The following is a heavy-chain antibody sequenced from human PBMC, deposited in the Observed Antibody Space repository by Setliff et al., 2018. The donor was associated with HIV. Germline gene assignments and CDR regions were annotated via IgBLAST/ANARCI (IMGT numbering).Heavy chain of an antibody. J-gene: IGHJ6*03. CDR2: IKQDGSEK. CDR3: ARLLKGRWTSYYYYYMDV. Sequence: GGSLRLSCAASGFTFSTYWMSWVRQAPGKGLEWVANIKQDGSEKNYMDSVKGRFTISRDNAKNSLYLQMNSLRVEDTAVYYCARLLKGRWTSYYYYYMDVWGKGTTVTVSS. V-gene: IGHV3-7*05. D-gene: IGHD4-17*01. CDR1: GFTFSTYW.